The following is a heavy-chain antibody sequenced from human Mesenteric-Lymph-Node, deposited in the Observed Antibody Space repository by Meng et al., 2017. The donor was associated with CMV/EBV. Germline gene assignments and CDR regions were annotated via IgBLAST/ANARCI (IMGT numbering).Heavy chain of an antibody. D-gene: IGHD2-15*01. V-gene: IGHV4-4*02. Sequence: GSLRLSCDVSGASISGSDWWTWVRQPPGKGLEWIGEVQHTGIANYDPSLRGRVTILVDKSKNQFSLKVVSVTAADTAFYYCARVRCSSGSCFYFDYWGQGTLVTVSS. J-gene: IGHJ4*02. CDR1: GASISGSDW. CDR3: ARVRCSSGSCFYFDY. CDR2: VQHTGIA.